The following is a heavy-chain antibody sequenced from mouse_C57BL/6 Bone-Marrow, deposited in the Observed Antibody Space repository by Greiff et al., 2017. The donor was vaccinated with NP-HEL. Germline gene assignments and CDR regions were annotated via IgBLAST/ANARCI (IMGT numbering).Heavy chain of an antibody. CDR1: GYSFTGYY. D-gene: IGHD1-1*01. Sequence: EVQLQQSGPELVKPGASVKISCKASGYSFTGYYMNWVKQSPEKSLEWIGEINPSTGGTTYNQKFKAKATLTVDKSSSTAYMKLKSLTSEDSSVYYCARRDYYGSSPYWYFDVWGTGTTVTVSS. V-gene: IGHV1-42*01. J-gene: IGHJ1*03. CDR3: ARRDYYGSSPYWYFDV. CDR2: INPSTGGT.